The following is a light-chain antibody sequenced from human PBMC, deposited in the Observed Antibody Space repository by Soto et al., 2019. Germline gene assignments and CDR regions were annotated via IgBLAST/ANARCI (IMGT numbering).Light chain of an antibody. CDR3: AVWDDSLYV. V-gene: IGLV1-44*01. CDR2: SNT. Sequence: QSVLTQPPSAPGAPGQTVTISCSGSSSNIGKNTVNWYQHLPGTAPKLLIYSNTQRPLGVPVRFSGSKSGTSASLAISGLQSDDEADYYCAVWDDSLYVFGSGTRSPS. J-gene: IGLJ1*01. CDR1: SSNIGKNT.